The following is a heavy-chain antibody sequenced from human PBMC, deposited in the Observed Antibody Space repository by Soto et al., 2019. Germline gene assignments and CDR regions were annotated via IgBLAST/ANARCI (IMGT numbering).Heavy chain of an antibody. Sequence: PSETLSLTCTVSGASISSGDYSWSWIRQPPGKGLEWIGYMYGAGLTYYNPSLKSRVTIAVDKSKNQFSLNLSSVTAADAALYYCARAPAGPSPRWDVWGQGTTVTVSS. J-gene: IGHJ6*02. CDR1: GASISSGDYS. D-gene: IGHD3-10*01. V-gene: IGHV4-30-2*01. CDR2: MYGAGLT. CDR3: ARAPAGPSPRWDV.